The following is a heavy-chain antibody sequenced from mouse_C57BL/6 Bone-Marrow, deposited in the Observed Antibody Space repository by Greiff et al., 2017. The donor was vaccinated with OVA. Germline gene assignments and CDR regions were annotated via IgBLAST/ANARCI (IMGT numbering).Heavy chain of an antibody. Sequence: VQLQQPGAELVKPGASVKLSCKASGYTFTSYWMHWVKQRPGQGLEWIGMIHPNSGSTNYNEKFKSKATLTVDKSSSTAYMQLSSLTFEDSAVYYCASWGTTVVAKGFAYWGQGTLVTVSA. V-gene: IGHV1-64*01. D-gene: IGHD1-1*01. CDR1: GYTFTSYW. J-gene: IGHJ3*01. CDR2: IHPNSGST. CDR3: ASWGTTVVAKGFAY.